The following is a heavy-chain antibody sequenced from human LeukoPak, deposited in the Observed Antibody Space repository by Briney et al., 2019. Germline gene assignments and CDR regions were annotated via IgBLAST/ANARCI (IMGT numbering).Heavy chain of an antibody. D-gene: IGHD2-15*01. V-gene: IGHV3-21*01. Sequence: PGGSLRLSCTVSGFTVSSNSMSWVRQAPGKGLEWVSSISSSSSYIYYADSVKGRFTISRDNAKNSLYLQMNSLRAEDTAVYYCARGSWWLSISNKYTENFDYWGQGTLVTVSS. CDR1: GFTVSSNS. J-gene: IGHJ4*02. CDR2: ISSSSSYI. CDR3: ARGSWWLSISNKYTENFDY.